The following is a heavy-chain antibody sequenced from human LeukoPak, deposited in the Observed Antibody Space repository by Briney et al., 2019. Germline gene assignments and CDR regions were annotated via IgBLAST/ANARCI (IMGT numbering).Heavy chain of an antibody. CDR3: ATLRYFDWLLDY. CDR2: ISDSGNT. Sequence: PSETLSLTCTVSGGSISSSSYYWGWIRQPPGKGLEWIGKISDSGNTYYSPSLRSRVTISIDTSKNQFSLKLSSVTATDTAVYYCATLRYFDWLLDYWGQGTLVTVSS. D-gene: IGHD3-9*01. V-gene: IGHV4-39*01. CDR1: GGSISSSSYY. J-gene: IGHJ4*02.